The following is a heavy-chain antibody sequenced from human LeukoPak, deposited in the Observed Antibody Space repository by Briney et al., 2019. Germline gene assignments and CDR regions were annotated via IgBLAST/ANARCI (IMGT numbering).Heavy chain of an antibody. CDR2: INPNSGGT. Sequence: GASVKVXCKASGYTFTCYYMHWVRQAPGQGLEWMGWINPNSGGTNYAQKFQGRVTMTRDTSISKAYMELRRLRSSDTAVYYCESKDILTGFDYWGQGTLVTVSS. D-gene: IGHD3-9*01. CDR3: ESKDILTGFDY. J-gene: IGHJ4*02. V-gene: IGHV1-2*02. CDR1: GYTFTCYY.